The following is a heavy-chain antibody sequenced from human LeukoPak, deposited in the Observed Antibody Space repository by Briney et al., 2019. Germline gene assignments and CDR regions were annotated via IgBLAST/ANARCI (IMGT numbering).Heavy chain of an antibody. Sequence: PGGSLRLSCAASGFTFSSYSMNWVRQAPGKGLEWVSSISSSSSYIYYADSVKGRFTISRDNAKNSLYLQMNSLRAEDTALYYCARAGWELLLAFDIWGQGTMVTVSS. V-gene: IGHV3-21*04. D-gene: IGHD1-26*01. CDR1: GFTFSSYS. CDR2: ISSSSSYI. CDR3: ARAGWELLLAFDI. J-gene: IGHJ3*02.